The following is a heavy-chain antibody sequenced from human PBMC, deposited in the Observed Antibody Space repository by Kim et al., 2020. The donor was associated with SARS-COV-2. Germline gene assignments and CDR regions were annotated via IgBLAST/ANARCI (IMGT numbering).Heavy chain of an antibody. V-gene: IGHV3-21*01. D-gene: IGHD3-10*01. CDR3: ARDADGSVTILFDF. CDR2: ISTDSSFR. Sequence: GGSLRLSCAVSGFTLRTYSMSWLRQAPGKGLEWVASISTDSSFRHYADSPKGRFTISRDNAENSLYLQMNSLRVEDTAVYYCARDADGSVTILFDFWGQGTQVPVSS. CDR1: GFTLRTYS. J-gene: IGHJ4*02.